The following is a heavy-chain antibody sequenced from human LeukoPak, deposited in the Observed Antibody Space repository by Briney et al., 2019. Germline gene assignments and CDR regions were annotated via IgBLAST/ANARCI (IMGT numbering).Heavy chain of an antibody. D-gene: IGHD1-26*01. Sequence: PGGSLRLSCAASGFAFISYAMHWVRQAPGKGLEYVSAISSNGGSTYYANSVKGRFTISRDNSKSTLYLQMGSLRADDMAVYYCAREISPGNWFDPWGQGTLVTVSS. J-gene: IGHJ5*02. CDR1: GFAFISYA. CDR3: AREISPGNWFDP. V-gene: IGHV3-64*01. CDR2: ISSNGGST.